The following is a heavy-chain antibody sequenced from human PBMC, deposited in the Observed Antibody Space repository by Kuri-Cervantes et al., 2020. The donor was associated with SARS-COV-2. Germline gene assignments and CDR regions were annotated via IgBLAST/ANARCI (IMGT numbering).Heavy chain of an antibody. Sequence: GSLRLSCAVYGGSFSGYYWSWIRQPPGKGLEWIGEINHSGSTNYNPSLKSRVTISVDTSKNQFSRKLSSVTAADTAVCYFARDQYYYYGMDVWGQGTTVTVSS. J-gene: IGHJ6*02. CDR2: INHSGST. CDR1: GGSFSGYY. CDR3: ARDQYYYYGMDV. V-gene: IGHV4-34*01.